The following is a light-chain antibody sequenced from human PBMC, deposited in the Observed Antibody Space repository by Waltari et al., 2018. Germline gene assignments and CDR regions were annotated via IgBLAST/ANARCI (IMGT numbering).Light chain of an antibody. CDR3: QQSYTKWYT. Sequence: DIQMTQSPSSLSASVGDRVTVTCRANQTIEKYFNRYQQKPGKAPNPLVYTAATLQSAFQSRFSGSGSGTEFTLTITSLQPEDFATYYCQQSYTKWYTFGQGTKLQMK. V-gene: IGKV1-39*01. CDR2: TAA. J-gene: IGKJ2*01. CDR1: QTIEKY.